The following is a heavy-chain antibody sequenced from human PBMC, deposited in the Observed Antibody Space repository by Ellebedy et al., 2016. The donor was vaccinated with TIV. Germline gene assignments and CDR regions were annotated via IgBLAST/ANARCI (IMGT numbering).Heavy chain of an antibody. Sequence: AASVKVSCKASGYTFTSDLIHWVRQAPGQGLEWMGVINPSNGGTGYAQKFQGRVTMTRDTSASTVYMELSSLRSEDTAVYYCAGGSQFDPWGQGTLVTVSS. V-gene: IGHV1-46*01. CDR2: INPSNGGT. J-gene: IGHJ5*02. CDR3: AGGSQFDP. CDR1: GYTFTSDL. D-gene: IGHD3-10*01.